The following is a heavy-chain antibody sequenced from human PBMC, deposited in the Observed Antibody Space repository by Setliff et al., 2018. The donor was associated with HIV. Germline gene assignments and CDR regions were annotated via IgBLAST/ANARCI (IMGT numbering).Heavy chain of an antibody. V-gene: IGHV1-69*10. J-gene: IGHJ3*02. CDR2: IIPILGIA. CDR1: EGTFSSYA. Sequence: SVKVSCKASEGTFSSYAVSWVRQAPGQGLEWMGGIIPILGIANYAQKFKGRVTITADKSTSTVYMELSSLRSEDTAVYYCARTKTDAFDIWGQGTMVTVSS. CDR3: ARTKTDAFDI.